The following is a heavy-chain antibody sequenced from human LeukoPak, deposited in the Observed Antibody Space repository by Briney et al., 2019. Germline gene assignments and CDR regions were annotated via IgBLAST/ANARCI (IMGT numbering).Heavy chain of an antibody. D-gene: IGHD2-2*01. V-gene: IGHV3-7*01. CDR3: ARDPIGYCSSISCSPR. J-gene: IGHJ4*02. Sequence: PGGSLRLSCAASGFTFSSYWMSWVRQAPGKGLEWVANIKQDGSEKYYVDSVKGRFTISRDNAKNSLYLQMNSLRAEDTAVYYCARDPIGYCSSISCSPRWGQGTLVTVSS. CDR1: GFTFSSYW. CDR2: IKQDGSEK.